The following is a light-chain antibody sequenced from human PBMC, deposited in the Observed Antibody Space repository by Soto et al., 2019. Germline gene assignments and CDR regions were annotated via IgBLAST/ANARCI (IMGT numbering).Light chain of an antibody. V-gene: IGKV1-5*03. Sequence: IQMTQSPSTLSASVGDRVTITCRASQSISSWLAWYQQKPGKAPKLLIYKASSLESGVPSRFSGSGSGTEFTLTISSLQSEDFAVYYCQQYNNWPGTFGQGTKVDIK. CDR2: KAS. CDR3: QQYNNWPGT. CDR1: QSISSW. J-gene: IGKJ1*01.